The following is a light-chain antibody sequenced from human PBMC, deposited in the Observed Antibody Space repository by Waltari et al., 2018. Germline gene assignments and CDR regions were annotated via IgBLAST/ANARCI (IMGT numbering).Light chain of an antibody. V-gene: IGKV2-28*01. Sequence: MTQPPPSLPVTPGEPPSTSSRSSQCLLQTNRYNYLDWCLQKPGQSPQLLIYLGSNRTSGVTDRCSSSRSGAEFTLKINRVEAEDVGVYYCRQALQTPPWTFGQGTRVEIK. J-gene: IGKJ1*01. CDR1: QCLLQTNRYNY. CDR3: RQALQTPPWT. CDR2: LGS.